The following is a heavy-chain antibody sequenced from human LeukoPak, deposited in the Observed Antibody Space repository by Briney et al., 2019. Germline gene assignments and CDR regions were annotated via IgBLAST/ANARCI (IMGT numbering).Heavy chain of an antibody. CDR3: ARAGPYYYDSSGYYQNRDYYYYGMDV. D-gene: IGHD3-22*01. J-gene: IGHJ6*02. Sequence: ASVKVSCKASGYTFTSYGISWVRQAPGQGLEWMGIINPSGGSTSYAQKFQGRVTMTRDTSTSTVYMELSSLRSEDTAVYYCARAGPYYYDSSGYYQNRDYYYYGMDVWGQGTTVTVSS. CDR1: GYTFTSYG. CDR2: INPSGGST. V-gene: IGHV1-46*01.